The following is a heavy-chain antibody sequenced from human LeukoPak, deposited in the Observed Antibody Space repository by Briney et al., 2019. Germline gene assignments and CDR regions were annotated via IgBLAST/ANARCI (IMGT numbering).Heavy chain of an antibody. Sequence: GGTLRLSCAASGFTFSSYGMSWVRQAPGKGLEWVSAMSGDGATTYYADSVKGRFTISRDNSKNTLYLQMNSLRAEDAAVYFCAKAPVTSCRGAYCYPFDSWGQGTLVTVSS. CDR1: GFTFSSYG. V-gene: IGHV3-23*01. CDR3: AKAPVTSCRGAYCYPFDS. D-gene: IGHD2-21*01. J-gene: IGHJ4*02. CDR2: MSGDGATT.